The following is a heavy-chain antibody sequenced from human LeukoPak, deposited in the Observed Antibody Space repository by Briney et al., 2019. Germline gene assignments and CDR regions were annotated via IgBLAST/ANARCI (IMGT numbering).Heavy chain of an antibody. D-gene: IGHD5-18*01. J-gene: IGHJ4*02. CDR3: AIATAMVTAFDY. Sequence: GGSLRLSCAASGFTFSSYAIHWVRQAPGQGLEWMGWISPNSGGTNYAQKFQGSVTMTRDTSISTAYMELSRLRSDDTAVYYCAIATAMVTAFDYWGQGTLVTVSS. V-gene: IGHV1-2*02. CDR1: GFTFSSYA. CDR2: ISPNSGGT.